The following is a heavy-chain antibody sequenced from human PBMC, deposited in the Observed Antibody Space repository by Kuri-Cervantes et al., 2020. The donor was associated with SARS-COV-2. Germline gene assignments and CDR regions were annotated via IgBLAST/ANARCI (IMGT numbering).Heavy chain of an antibody. CDR1: GGSFSGYS. J-gene: IGHJ6*02. CDR3: ARGHIGVIPSPILGLGPHYYYYHMDV. CDR2: INHSGGT. Sequence: SQTLSLTCAVYGGSFSGYSWSWVRQSPGKGLQWIGEINHSGGTKYKPSLKGRVSISIDASKNQVSLKMTSVTAADAAVYYCARGHIGVIPSPILGLGPHYYYYHMDVWGQGTTVTVSS. D-gene: IGHD3-16*01. V-gene: IGHV4-34*01.